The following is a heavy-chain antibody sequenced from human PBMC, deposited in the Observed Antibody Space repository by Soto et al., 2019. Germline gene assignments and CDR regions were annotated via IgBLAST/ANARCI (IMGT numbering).Heavy chain of an antibody. V-gene: IGHV3-74*01. Sequence: EVQLVESGGGLVQPGGSLRLSCAASGFTFNTYWMQWVRQAPGKGLVWVSRIKSDGSYTNYADSVKGRFTISRDNAKNSLFLQMSRLGAGDAAVYYCTTGGGGYFTYWGQGTLVTVSS. J-gene: IGHJ4*02. D-gene: IGHD3-22*01. CDR3: TTGGGGYFTY. CDR2: IKSDGSYT. CDR1: GFTFNTYW.